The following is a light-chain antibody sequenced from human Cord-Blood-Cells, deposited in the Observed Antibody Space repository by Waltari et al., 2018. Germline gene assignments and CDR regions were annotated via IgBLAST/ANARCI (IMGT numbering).Light chain of an antibody. V-gene: IGLV4-69*01. CDR1: SGHSSYA. CDR2: LNSDGSH. CDR3: QTWGTGMKV. Sequence: QLVLTQSPSASASLGASVKLTCTPSSGHSSYAIAWHTQQPEKGPRYLMKLNSDGSHSKGDGIPDRFSGSSSGSGRYLTISSLQSEDEADYYCQTWGTGMKVFGGGTKLTVL. J-gene: IGLJ3*02.